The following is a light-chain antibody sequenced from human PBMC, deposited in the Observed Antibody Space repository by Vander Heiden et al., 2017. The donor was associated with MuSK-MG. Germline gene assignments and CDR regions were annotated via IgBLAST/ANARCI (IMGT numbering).Light chain of an antibody. CDR2: DDR. CDR1: NLGGHS. V-gene: IGLV3-21*02. Sequence: SYVLTQPPSVSVAPAQTARILCGGDNLGGHSVRWYQPKPGQAPGWIVYDDRDRPSGIPERFSASTSGNTATLTINSVEAGDEADYYCQVCDSSCGPFVVFGGGTKLTVL. J-gene: IGLJ2*01. CDR3: QVCDSSCGPFVV.